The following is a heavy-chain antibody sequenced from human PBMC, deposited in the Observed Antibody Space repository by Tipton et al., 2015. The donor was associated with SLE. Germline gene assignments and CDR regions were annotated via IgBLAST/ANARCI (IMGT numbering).Heavy chain of an antibody. V-gene: IGHV4-31*03. D-gene: IGHD3-10*01. CDR3: ARQHSGLAPDP. CDR1: GDSITDSGYS. Sequence: TLSLTCTVSGDSITDSGYSWNWVRQHPGAGLEWIGYIHHSRRTDYNPSLRSRVTISRDTSKNQLSLNVNSVTAADTAVYYCARQHSGLAPDPWGQGTLVTVSS. CDR2: IHHSRRT. J-gene: IGHJ5*02.